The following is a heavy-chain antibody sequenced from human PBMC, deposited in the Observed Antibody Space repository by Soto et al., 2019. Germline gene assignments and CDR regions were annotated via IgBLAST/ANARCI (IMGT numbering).Heavy chain of an antibody. CDR2: IDPSDSYA. Sequence: GESLKISCKGSGYTFTTYWITWVRQVPGKGLEWMGRIDPSDSYANYSPSFQGHVTMSADKSISTAYLEWSSLKASDTAMYYCGRVRVDKAEGWFDPWGQGTLVTVSS. J-gene: IGHJ5*02. D-gene: IGHD5-12*01. CDR1: GYTFTTYW. V-gene: IGHV5-10-1*01. CDR3: GRVRVDKAEGWFDP.